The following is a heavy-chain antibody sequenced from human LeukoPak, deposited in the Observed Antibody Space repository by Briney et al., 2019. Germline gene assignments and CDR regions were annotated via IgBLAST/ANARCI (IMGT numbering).Heavy chain of an antibody. CDR1: GGSISSYF. J-gene: IGHJ6*03. CDR3: ARDLRASYYYYYMDV. V-gene: IGHV4-4*07. Sequence: PSETLSLTCSVSGGSISSYFWSWIRHPAGKGLEWIGRIYASGSANYNRSLKSRVTMSVDTSKNQFSLRLSSVTAADTAVYYCARDLRASYYYYYMDVWGRGTTVTVSS. D-gene: IGHD5/OR15-5a*01. CDR2: IYASGSA.